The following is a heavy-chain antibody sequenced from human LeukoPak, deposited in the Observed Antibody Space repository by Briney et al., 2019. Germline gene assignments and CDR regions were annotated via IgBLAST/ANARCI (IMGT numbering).Heavy chain of an antibody. D-gene: IGHD4-17*01. CDR2: ISAYNGNT. V-gene: IGHV1-18*01. J-gene: IGHJ3*02. Sequence: ASVKVSCKASGYTFTSYGISWVRQDPGQGLEWMGWISAYNGNTNYAQKLQGRVTMTTDTSTSTAYMELRSLRSDDTAVYYCARDGNYGDSGLDAFDIWGQGTMVTVSS. CDR1: GYTFTSYG. CDR3: ARDGNYGDSGLDAFDI.